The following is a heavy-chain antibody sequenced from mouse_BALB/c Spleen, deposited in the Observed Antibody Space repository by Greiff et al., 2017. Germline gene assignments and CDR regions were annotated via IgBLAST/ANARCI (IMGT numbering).Heavy chain of an antibody. CDR2: ISYSGST. CDR3: ARGGYYGSSPFAY. V-gene: IGHV3-2*02. Sequence: EVKLQESGPGLVKPSQSLSLTCTVTGYSITSDYAWNWIRQFPGNKLEWMGYISYSGSTSYNPSLKSRISITRDTSKNQFFLQLNSVTTEDTATYYCARGGYYGSSPFAYWGQGTLVTVSA. CDR1: GYSITSDYA. J-gene: IGHJ3*01. D-gene: IGHD1-1*01.